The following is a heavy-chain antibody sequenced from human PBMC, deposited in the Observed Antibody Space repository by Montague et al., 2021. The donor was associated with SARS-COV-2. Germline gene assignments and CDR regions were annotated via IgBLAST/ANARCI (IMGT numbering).Heavy chain of an antibody. V-gene: IGHV4-39*01. CDR3: ARNSGYTYDISYYGLDV. D-gene: IGHD5-18*01. Sequence: SETLSLTCSVSGDSISSSDYYWGWIRQSPGKGLEWIGSIYYSGNTYYNPSLKSRVTISVDTSKNQFSLKLSSVTAADTAVYYCARNSGYTYDISYYGLDVWGQGTSVTVS. CDR2: IYYSGNT. J-gene: IGHJ6*02. CDR1: GDSISSSDYY.